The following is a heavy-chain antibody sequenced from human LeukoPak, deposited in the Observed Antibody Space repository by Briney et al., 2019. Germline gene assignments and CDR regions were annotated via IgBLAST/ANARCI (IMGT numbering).Heavy chain of an antibody. CDR3: ARARRLGELLYYYYYMDV. V-gene: IGHV3-48*01. J-gene: IGHJ6*03. Sequence: GGSLRLSCAASGFTFSSYSMNWVRQAPGKGLEWVSYISSSSSTIYYADSVKGRFTISRDNAKNSLYLQMNSLRAEDTAVYYCARARRLGELLYYYYYMDVWGKGTTVTISS. CDR1: GFTFSSYS. D-gene: IGHD3-10*01. CDR2: ISSSSSTI.